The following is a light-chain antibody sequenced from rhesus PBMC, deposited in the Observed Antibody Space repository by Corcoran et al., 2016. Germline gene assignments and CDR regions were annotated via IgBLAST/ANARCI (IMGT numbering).Light chain of an antibody. J-gene: IGKJ3*01. CDR1: QDINNA. CDR3: RQGYSAPVFT. V-gene: IGKV1-33*02. CDR2: AAS. Sequence: DIQMSQSPSSLSASVGDKVTITCRASQDINNALGWYQQKPGKAPKLLIYAASTLESGVPSRFSGSRSGTDFTLTISSLQPEDFATYFCRQGYSAPVFTFGPGTNWI.